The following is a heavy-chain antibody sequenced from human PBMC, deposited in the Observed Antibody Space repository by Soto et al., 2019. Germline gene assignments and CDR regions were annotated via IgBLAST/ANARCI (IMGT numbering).Heavy chain of an antibody. CDR1: GLSISDSEMG. V-gene: IGHV2-26*01. CDR2: IDSNGEK. J-gene: IGHJ6*04. Sequence: QVTLTETGPVVTKPTETLTLRCTVSGLSISDSEMGVRWIRLPPGQPLEWLAHIDSNGEKSYRTFLNSKLAISKDTSKRQIVLTTTNMDPADTATYDWARRHLAVAVSPCFDRGGKAITVTASS. CDR3: ARRHLAVAVSPCFDR. D-gene: IGHD2-15*01.